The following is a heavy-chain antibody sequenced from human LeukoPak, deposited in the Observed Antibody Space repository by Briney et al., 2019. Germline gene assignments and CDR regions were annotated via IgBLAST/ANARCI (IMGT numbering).Heavy chain of an antibody. V-gene: IGHV4-59*08. J-gene: IGHJ4*02. CDR3: ARHPFAAPFDF. Sequence: SETLSLTCTVSGASVSGVYWSWIRQPPGKGLEWIGYIYHSGDSNCNPSLKSRVTVSLDTSKNQVSLRLTSVTAADTAVYYCARHPFAAPFDFWGRGTLVTVSS. CDR2: IYHSGDS. D-gene: IGHD2-15*01. CDR1: GASVSGVY.